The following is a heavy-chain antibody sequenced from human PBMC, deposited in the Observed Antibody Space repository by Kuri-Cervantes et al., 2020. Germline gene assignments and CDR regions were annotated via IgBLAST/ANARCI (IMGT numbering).Heavy chain of an antibody. CDR1: GGSFSGYY. CDR2: INHSGST. J-gene: IGHJ1*01. CDR3: ARLESYFYGSGNLDH. V-gene: IGHV4-34*01. Sequence: SQTLSLTCAVYGGSFSGYYWSWIRQPPGKGLEWIGEINHSGSTNYNPSLKSRVTISVDTSKNQFSLKLSSVTAADTAVYYCARLESYFYGSGNLDHWGQGILVTVSS. D-gene: IGHD3-10*01.